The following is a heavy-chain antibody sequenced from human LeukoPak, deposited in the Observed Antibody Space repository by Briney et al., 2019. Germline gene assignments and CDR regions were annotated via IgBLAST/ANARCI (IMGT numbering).Heavy chain of an antibody. J-gene: IGHJ5*02. Sequence: GGSLRLSCAASGFTFDDYAMHWVRQAPGKGLEWVSGISWNSGSIGYADSVKGRFTISRDNAKNSLYLQMNSLRAEDTAVYYCARDLSTSTGYYVNWFDPWGQGTLVTVSS. CDR2: ISWNSGSI. CDR3: ARDLSTSTGYYVNWFDP. CDR1: GFTFDDYA. V-gene: IGHV3-9*01. D-gene: IGHD3-9*01.